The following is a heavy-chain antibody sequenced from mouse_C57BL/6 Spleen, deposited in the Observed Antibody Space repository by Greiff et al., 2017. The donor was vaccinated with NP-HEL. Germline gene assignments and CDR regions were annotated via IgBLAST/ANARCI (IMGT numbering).Heavy chain of an antibody. J-gene: IGHJ3*01. V-gene: IGHV3-6*01. CDR1: GYSITSGYY. D-gene: IGHD2-3*01. CDR3: ARPYDGYSWFAY. CDR2: ISYDGSN. Sequence: DVQLQESGPGLVKPSQSLSLTCSVTGYSITSGYYWNWIRQFPGNKLEWMGYISYDGSNNYNPSLKNRISITRDTSKNQFFLKLNSVTTEDTATYYCARPYDGYSWFAYRGQGTLVTVSA.